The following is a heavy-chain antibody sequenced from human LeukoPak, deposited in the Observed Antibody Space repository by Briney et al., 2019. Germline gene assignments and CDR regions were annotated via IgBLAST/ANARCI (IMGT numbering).Heavy chain of an antibody. CDR1: GGSFSGYY. V-gene: IGHV4-59*08. Sequence: SETLSLTCAVYGGSFSGYYWSWIRQPPGKGLEWIGYIYYRGSTNYNPSLKSRVTISPDTSKNQFSLKLSSVTAADTAVYYCAKRYGSGWYFDLWGRGTLVTVSS. J-gene: IGHJ2*01. CDR2: IYYRGST. D-gene: IGHD6-19*01. CDR3: AKRYGSGWYFDL.